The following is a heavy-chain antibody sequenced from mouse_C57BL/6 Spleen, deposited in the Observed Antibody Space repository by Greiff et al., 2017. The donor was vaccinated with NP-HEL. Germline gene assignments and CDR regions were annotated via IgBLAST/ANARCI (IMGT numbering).Heavy chain of an antibody. J-gene: IGHJ4*01. Sequence: VQLQQSGAELVRPGASVKLSCTASGFNIKDDYMHWVKQRPEQGLEWIGWIDPENGDTEYASKFQGKATITADTSSNTAYLQLSSLTSEDTAVYYCTTGGLDYAMDYWGQGTSVTVSS. CDR1: GFNIKDDY. CDR3: TTGGLDYAMDY. V-gene: IGHV14-4*01. CDR2: IDPENGDT.